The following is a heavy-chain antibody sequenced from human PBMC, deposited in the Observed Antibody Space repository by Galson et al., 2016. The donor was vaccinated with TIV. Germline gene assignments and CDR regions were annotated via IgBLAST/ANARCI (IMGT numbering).Heavy chain of an antibody. J-gene: IGHJ6*02. CDR3: ARLVNTGYHFHFMDV. D-gene: IGHD3-22*01. CDR1: GYSFSSYS. CDR2: IIPILDTA. Sequence: SVKVSCKASGYSFSSYSVTWVRQAPGQGLEWMGRIIPILDTANYAQRFQGRVTITVDKSTNTAYMELTRLTSEDTAVFYCARLVNTGYHFHFMDVWGQGTTVTVSS. V-gene: IGHV1-69*08.